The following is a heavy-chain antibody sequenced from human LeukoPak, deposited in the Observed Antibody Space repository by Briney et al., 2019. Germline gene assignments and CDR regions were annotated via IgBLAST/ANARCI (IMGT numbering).Heavy chain of an antibody. CDR1: GFPFIEYS. V-gene: IGHV3-48*01. J-gene: IGHJ4*02. CDR2: IGIDSGNT. D-gene: IGHD1-1*01. Sequence: GGSLRLSCTASGFPFIEYSMNWVRQVPGKGREWISYIGIDSGNTKYADSVRGRFTVSADKAKNSLYLKMNSLRVEDTAVYYCARDHNYAFDNWGQGTLVSVAS. CDR3: ARDHNYAFDN.